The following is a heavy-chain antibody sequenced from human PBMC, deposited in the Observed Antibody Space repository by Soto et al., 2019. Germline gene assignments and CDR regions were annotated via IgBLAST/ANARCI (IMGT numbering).Heavy chain of an antibody. CDR2: ISSSSSYI. Sequence: PGGSLRLSCAASVFTFSSYSMNWVRQAPGKGLEWVSSISSSSSYIYYADSVKGRFTISRDNAKNSLYLQMNSLRAEDTAVYYCARVPSLSRPPVYWGQGTLVTVSS. CDR1: VFTFSSYS. CDR3: ARVPSLSRPPVY. V-gene: IGHV3-21*01. J-gene: IGHJ4*02.